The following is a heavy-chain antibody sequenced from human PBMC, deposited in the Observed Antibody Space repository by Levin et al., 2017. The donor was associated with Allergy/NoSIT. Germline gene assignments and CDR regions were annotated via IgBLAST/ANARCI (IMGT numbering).Heavy chain of an antibody. CDR2: ISSSSSYT. D-gene: IGHD5/OR15-5a*01. Sequence: SCAASGFTFSDYYMSWIRQAPGKGLEWVSYISSSSSYTNYADSVKGRFTISRDNAKNSLYLQMNSLRAEDTAVYYCARVPTLSTYYMDVWGKGTTVTVSS. J-gene: IGHJ6*03. CDR1: GFTFSDYY. CDR3: ARVPTLSTYYMDV. V-gene: IGHV3-11*05.